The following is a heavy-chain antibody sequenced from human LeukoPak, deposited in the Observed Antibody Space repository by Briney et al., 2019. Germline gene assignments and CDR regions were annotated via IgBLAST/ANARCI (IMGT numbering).Heavy chain of an antibody. CDR2: ISSSSSYI. Sequence: GGSLGLSCAASGFTFSSYSMNWVRQAPGKGLEWVSSISSSSSYIYYADSVKGRFTISRDNAKNSLYLQMNSLRAEDTAVYYCAREVAAAGTDYWGQGTLVTVSS. CDR1: GFTFSSYS. CDR3: AREVAAAGTDY. D-gene: IGHD6-13*01. J-gene: IGHJ4*02. V-gene: IGHV3-21*01.